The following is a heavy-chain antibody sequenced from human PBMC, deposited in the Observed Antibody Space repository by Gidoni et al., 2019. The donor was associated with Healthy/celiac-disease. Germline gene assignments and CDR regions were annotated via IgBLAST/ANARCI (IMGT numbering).Heavy chain of an antibody. Sequence: QVQLQQWGAGLLKPSETLSLTCAVYGGSFSGYYWSWIRQPPGKGLEWIGEINHSGSTNYNPSLKSRVTISVDTSKNQFSLKLSSVTAADTAVYYCARGPKPVLRYFDQGGYFDYWGQGTLVTVSS. CDR1: GGSFSGYY. D-gene: IGHD3-9*01. V-gene: IGHV4-34*01. CDR3: ARGPKPVLRYFDQGGYFDY. J-gene: IGHJ4*02. CDR2: INHSGST.